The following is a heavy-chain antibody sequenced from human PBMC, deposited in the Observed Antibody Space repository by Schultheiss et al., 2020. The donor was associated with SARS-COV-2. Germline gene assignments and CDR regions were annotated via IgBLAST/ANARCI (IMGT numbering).Heavy chain of an antibody. D-gene: IGHD2-8*01. V-gene: IGHV3-23*01. CDR1: GFTFSDYY. CDR3: ARGTVLMVYATLGAFDI. CDR2: ISGSGGST. Sequence: GGSLRLSCAASGFTFSDYYMSWIRQAPGKGLEWVSAISGSGGSTYYADSVKGRFTISRDNSKNTLYLQMNSLRAEDTAVYYCARGTVLMVYATLGAFDIWGQGTMVTVSS. J-gene: IGHJ3*02.